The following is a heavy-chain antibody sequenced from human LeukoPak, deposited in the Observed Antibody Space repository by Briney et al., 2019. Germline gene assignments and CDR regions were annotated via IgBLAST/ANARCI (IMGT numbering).Heavy chain of an antibody. V-gene: IGHV1-46*01. CDR1: GYTFTGYY. J-gene: IGHJ4*02. D-gene: IGHD4-17*01. CDR2: INPRSST. CDR3: ARAIRGDYGPNQRDN. Sequence: ASVKVSCKASGYTFTGYYMHWVRQAPGQGLEWMRIINPRSSTSYAQKFQGRVTMTRDTSTSTVYMELSSLRSEDTAVYYCARAIRGDYGPNQRDNWGQGTLVTVSS.